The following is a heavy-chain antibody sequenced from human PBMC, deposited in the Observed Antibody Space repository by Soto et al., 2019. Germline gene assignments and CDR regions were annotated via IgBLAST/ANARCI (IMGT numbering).Heavy chain of an antibody. D-gene: IGHD2-15*01. J-gene: IGHJ4*02. CDR1: GGSISSSSYY. V-gene: IGHV4-39*02. CDR3: ARDYCSGGSCYDY. Sequence: SETLSLTCTVSGGSISSSSYYWGWIRQPPGKGLEWIGSIYYSGSTYYNPSLKSRVTISVDTSKNQFSLKLSSVTAADTAVYYCARDYCSGGSCYDYWGQGTLVT. CDR2: IYYSGST.